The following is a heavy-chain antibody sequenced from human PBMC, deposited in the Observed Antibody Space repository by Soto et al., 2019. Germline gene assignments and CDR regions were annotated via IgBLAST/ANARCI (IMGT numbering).Heavy chain of an antibody. Sequence: QVQLVQSGAEVKKPGSSVKVSCKASGGTFSSYAISWVRQAPGQGLEWMGGIIPIFGTANYAQKFQGRVTITADESTSTAYMELSSLRADDTAVYYCARGGIAVARYYYGLDVWGQGTTVTVSS. D-gene: IGHD6-19*01. CDR3: ARGGIAVARYYYGLDV. J-gene: IGHJ6*02. V-gene: IGHV1-69*12. CDR1: GGTFSSYA. CDR2: IIPIFGTA.